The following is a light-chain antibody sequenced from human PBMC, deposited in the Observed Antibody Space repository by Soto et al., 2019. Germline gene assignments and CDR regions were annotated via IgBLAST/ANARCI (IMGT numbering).Light chain of an antibody. CDR2: DAS. V-gene: IGKV3-11*01. CDR3: QQRNTWPPIT. Sequence: EIVRTQSAVTLSLSPGERSTLSCMASQSVRTYLAWYQVKPGQAPRLLIYDASRRASGVPARFSGSGSGTDFTLTISSLEPEDFALYYCQQRNTWPPITVGPVTRLEIK. CDR1: QSVRTY. J-gene: IGKJ5*01.